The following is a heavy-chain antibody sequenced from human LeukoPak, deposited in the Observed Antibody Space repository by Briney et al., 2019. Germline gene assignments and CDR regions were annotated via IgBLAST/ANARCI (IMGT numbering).Heavy chain of an antibody. J-gene: IGHJ4*02. CDR3: AKDGLGYSTAYFDY. D-gene: IGHD3-22*01. Sequence: GGSLRLSCAASGFTFSRSWMTWVRQAPGKGLEWVSAISGSGGSTYYADSVKGRFTISRDNSKNTLYLQMNSLRAEDTAVYYCAKDGLGYSTAYFDYWGQGTLVTVSS. CDR1: GFTFSRSW. V-gene: IGHV3-23*01. CDR2: ISGSGGST.